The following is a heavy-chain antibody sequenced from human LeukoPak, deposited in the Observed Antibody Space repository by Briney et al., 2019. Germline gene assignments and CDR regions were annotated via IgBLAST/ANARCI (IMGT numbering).Heavy chain of an antibody. D-gene: IGHD3-22*01. J-gene: IGHJ3*02. CDR3: ARRSSGYSRLDDAFDI. Sequence: GSSVKVSCKASGGTFSSYAISWVRQAPGQGLEWMGGIIPIFGTANYAQKFQGRVTITTDESTSTAYMELSSLRSEDTAVYYCARRSSGYSRLDDAFDIWGQGTMVTVSS. CDR1: GGTFSSYA. CDR2: IIPIFGTA. V-gene: IGHV1-69*05.